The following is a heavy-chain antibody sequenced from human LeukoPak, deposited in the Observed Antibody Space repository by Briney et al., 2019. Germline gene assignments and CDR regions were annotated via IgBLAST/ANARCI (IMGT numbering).Heavy chain of an antibody. CDR3: ARKPYSSSWYYFDY. CDR1: GFTFSDYY. J-gene: IGHJ4*02. V-gene: IGHV3-11*04. D-gene: IGHD6-13*01. Sequence: GGSLRLSCAASGFTFSDYYMSWVRQAPGKGLEWVSYISSSGSMLHYADSVKGRFTISRDNAKNSLYLQMSSLRVEDTAVYYCARKPYSSSWYYFDYWGQGTLVTVSS. CDR2: ISSSGSML.